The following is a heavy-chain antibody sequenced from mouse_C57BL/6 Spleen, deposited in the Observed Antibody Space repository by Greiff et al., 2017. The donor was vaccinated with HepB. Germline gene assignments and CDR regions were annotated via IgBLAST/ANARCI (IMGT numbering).Heavy chain of an antibody. CDR2: INPSNGGT. Sequence: QVQLQQPGTELVKPGASVKLSCKASGYTFTSYWMHWVKQRPGQGLEWIGNINPSNGGTNYNEKFKSKATLTVDKSSSTAYMQLSSLTSEDSAVYYSARYKELTYAMDYWGQGTSVTVSS. CDR3: ARYKELTYAMDY. D-gene: IGHD4-1*01. CDR1: GYTFTSYW. V-gene: IGHV1-53*01. J-gene: IGHJ4*01.